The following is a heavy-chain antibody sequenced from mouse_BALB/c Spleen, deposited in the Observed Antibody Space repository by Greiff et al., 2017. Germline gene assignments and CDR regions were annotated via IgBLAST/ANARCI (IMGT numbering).Heavy chain of an antibody. Sequence: LVKPGASVKMSCKASGYTFTSYYIPWVKQRPGQGLEWIGWIYPGDGSTKYNEKFKGKTTLTADKSSSTAYMLLSSLTSEDSAIYFCARKDLITTATQFAYWGQGTLVTVSA. V-gene: IGHV1S56*01. CDR3: ARKDLITTATQFAY. D-gene: IGHD1-2*01. CDR2: IYPGDGST. CDR1: GYTFTSYY. J-gene: IGHJ3*01.